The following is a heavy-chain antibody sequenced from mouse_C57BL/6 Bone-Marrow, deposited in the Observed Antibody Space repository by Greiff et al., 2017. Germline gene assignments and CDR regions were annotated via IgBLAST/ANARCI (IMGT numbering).Heavy chain of an antibody. V-gene: IGHV10-1*01. Sequence: EVQLVESGGGLVQPKGSLKLSCAASGFSFNTYAMNWVRQAPGKGLEWVARIRSKSNNYATYYADSVKDRFTISRDDSESMLYLQMNNLKTEDTAMYCCVRHEVVDYAMDYWGQGTSVTVSS. CDR3: VRHEVVDYAMDY. CDR1: GFSFNTYA. J-gene: IGHJ4*01. CDR2: IRSKSNNYAT. D-gene: IGHD1-1*02.